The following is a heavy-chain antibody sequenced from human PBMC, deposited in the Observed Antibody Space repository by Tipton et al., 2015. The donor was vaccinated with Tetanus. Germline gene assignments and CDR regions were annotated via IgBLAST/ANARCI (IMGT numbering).Heavy chain of an antibody. CDR2: INHDGRT. J-gene: IGHJ5*01. CDR3: ARGLGSMLAPGGSIDS. CDR1: GGSISSSSYY. Sequence: LRLSCTVSGGSISSSSYYWGWIRQPPGKGLEWIGEINHDGRTTYTSSLKSRVTILVDTSKKQFSLKVTSVTAADTAVYYCARGLGSMLAPGGSIDSWGQGTLVTVSS. D-gene: IGHD2-8*01. V-gene: IGHV4-39*07.